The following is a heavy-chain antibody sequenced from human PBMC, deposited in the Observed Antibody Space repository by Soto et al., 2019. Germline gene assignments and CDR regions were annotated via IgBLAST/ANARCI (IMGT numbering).Heavy chain of an antibody. Sequence: SGPTLVKPTQTLTLTCTFSGFSLSPSGMCVSWIRQPPGKALEWLARIDWDDDKYYSTSLKTRLTISKDTSKNQVVLTMTNMDPVDTATYYCARMDDFWSGYPDAFDIWGQGTMVTVSS. CDR2: IDWDDDK. J-gene: IGHJ3*02. CDR1: GFSLSPSGMC. V-gene: IGHV2-70*11. CDR3: ARMDDFWSGYPDAFDI. D-gene: IGHD3-3*01.